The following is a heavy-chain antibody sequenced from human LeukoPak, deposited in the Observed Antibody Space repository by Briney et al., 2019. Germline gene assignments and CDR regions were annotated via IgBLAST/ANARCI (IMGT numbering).Heavy chain of an antibody. J-gene: IGHJ6*02. CDR2: INPNSGGT. CDR3: ARDSFRITMIVVVPGYYGMDV. Sequence: ASVKVSCKTSGYTFTAYFIHWLRQAPGQGLEWMGWINPNSGGTNYAQKFQGRVTMTRDTSISTAYMELSRLRSDDTAVYYCARDSFRITMIVVVPGYYGMDVWGQGTTVTVSS. CDR1: GYTFTAYF. D-gene: IGHD3-22*01. V-gene: IGHV1-2*02.